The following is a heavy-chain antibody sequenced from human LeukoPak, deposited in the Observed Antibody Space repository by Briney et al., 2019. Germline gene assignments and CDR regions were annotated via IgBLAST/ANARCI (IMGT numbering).Heavy chain of an antibody. CDR2: ISSNGGST. CDR3: ARDRIVGATRGGDFDY. Sequence: GGSLRLSCAASGFTFRSYGMHWVRQAPGKGLEYVAAISSNGGSTDYANSVKGRFTISRDNSKNTLYLQMGSLRAEDMAVYYCARDRIVGATRGGDFDYWGQGTLVTVSS. J-gene: IGHJ4*02. D-gene: IGHD1-26*01. CDR1: GFTFRSYG. V-gene: IGHV3-64*01.